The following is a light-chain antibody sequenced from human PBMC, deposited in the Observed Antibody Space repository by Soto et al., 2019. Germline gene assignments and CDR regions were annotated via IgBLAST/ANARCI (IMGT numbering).Light chain of an antibody. V-gene: IGLV2-14*03. J-gene: IGLJ1*01. CDR1: SSDVGDFNF. CDR3: SSHTSSDTPYV. Sequence: QSALTQPASVSGSPGQSITISCTGSSSDVGDFNFVSWYQQHPDKAPKLLIYEVNNRPSGVSNRFSGSKSGNTASLTISGLQPEDEGVYYCSSHTSSDTPYVFGTGTKLTVL. CDR2: EVN.